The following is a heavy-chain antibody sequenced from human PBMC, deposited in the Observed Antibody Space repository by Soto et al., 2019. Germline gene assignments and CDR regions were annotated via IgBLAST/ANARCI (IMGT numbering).Heavy chain of an antibody. CDR1: GGSLRNYN. CDR3: ESGRRHSLFWNGYKFEGRYGLDV. V-gene: IGHV4-34*02. J-gene: IGHJ6*02. CDR2: INHSGDT. Sequence: QVQLQQWGARLVKPSETLSLTCAVYGGSLRNYNWTWIRQAPGKGLELIGEINHSGDTNYDSSLKSRVSISVDTPKIQFSLILFSVTAAYTAVYYCESGRRHSLFWNGYKFEGRYGLDVWGQGTKVTVTS. D-gene: IGHD3-3*01.